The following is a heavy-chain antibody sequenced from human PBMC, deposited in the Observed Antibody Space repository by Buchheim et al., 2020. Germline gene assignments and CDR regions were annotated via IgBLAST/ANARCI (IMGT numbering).Heavy chain of an antibody. CDR2: INHSGST. CDR1: GGSFSGYY. Sequence: QVQLQQWGAGLLKPSETLSLTCAVYGGSFSGYYWSWIRQPPGKGLEWIGEINHSGSTNYNPSLKSRVTISVDTSKNQFSLKLSSVTAADTAVYYCAEGAYYYDSSGLHAFDIWGQGT. D-gene: IGHD3-22*01. J-gene: IGHJ3*02. CDR3: AEGAYYYDSSGLHAFDI. V-gene: IGHV4-34*01.